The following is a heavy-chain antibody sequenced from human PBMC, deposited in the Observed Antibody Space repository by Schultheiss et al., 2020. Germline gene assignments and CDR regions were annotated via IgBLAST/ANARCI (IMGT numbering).Heavy chain of an antibody. Sequence: GGSLRLSCTGSGLTFSIYEFNWVRQAPGKGLEWVSYISSSGSAIYYADSVKGRFTISRDNAKNSLYLQMNSLRADDTAVYYCARRTAKWLVPDWGQGTLVTVSS. CDR2: ISSSGSAI. D-gene: IGHD6-19*01. V-gene: IGHV3-48*03. CDR3: ARRTAKWLVPD. CDR1: GLTFSIYE. J-gene: IGHJ4*02.